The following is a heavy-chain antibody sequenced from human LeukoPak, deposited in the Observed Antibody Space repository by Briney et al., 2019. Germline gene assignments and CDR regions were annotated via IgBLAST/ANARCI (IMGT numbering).Heavy chain of an antibody. V-gene: IGHV6-1*01. CDR1: GDSVSSNSAA. CDR3: ARGSSGWYYFDY. Sequence: SQTLSLTCAISGDSVSSNSAAWNWIRQSPSRGLEWLGSTYYRYEWYTDYEVSVKSRITINPDTSKNQFSLETNSLYREDTAVYYCARGSSGWYYFDYWGQGTLVTVSS. CDR2: TYYRYEWYT. J-gene: IGHJ4*02. D-gene: IGHD6-19*01.